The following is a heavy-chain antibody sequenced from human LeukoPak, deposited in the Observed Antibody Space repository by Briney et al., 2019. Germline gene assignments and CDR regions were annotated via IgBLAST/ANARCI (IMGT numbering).Heavy chain of an antibody. Sequence: PGGSLRLSCAASGIIVSNNYMNWVRQAPGKGLEWVTLIYSGCDTDYSDSVMGRFTIYKDHSKNIMYLQINSLRVHDTTVYYSARDPPAVSTNTYGWGQGTLVTVSS. V-gene: IGHV3-66*01. CDR1: GIIVSNNY. CDR3: ARDPPAVSTNTYG. CDR2: IYSGCDT. J-gene: IGHJ1*01. D-gene: IGHD6-13*01.